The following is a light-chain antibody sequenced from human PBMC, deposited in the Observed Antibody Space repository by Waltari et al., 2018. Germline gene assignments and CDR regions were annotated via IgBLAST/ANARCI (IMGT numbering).Light chain of an antibody. Sequence: EIVLTQSPVTLSLFQGERATLSCRASQSVGRSLAWYQQKHGQPPRLLIYNESNRASCSPDRFSGSGSGAYFSLTISRLEPEDFAVYYCQMYVRLPVTFGQVTKVEVK. CDR1: QSVGRS. J-gene: IGKJ1*01. CDR3: QMYVRLPVT. CDR2: NES. V-gene: IGKV3-20*01.